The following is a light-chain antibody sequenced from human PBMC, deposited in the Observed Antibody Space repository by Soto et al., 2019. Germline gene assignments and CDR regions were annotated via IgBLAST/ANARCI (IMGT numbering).Light chain of an antibody. Sequence: SSELTQPPSVSVAPGETARISCGGNNIGSKDVHWYQQKPGQAPVLVIYSDTDLPPVIPERFSGSNSANMATLTISRVEAGDEADYYCQVWDSGRAHLLFGGGTKLTVL. CDR2: SDT. J-gene: IGLJ3*02. CDR1: NIGSKD. CDR3: QVWDSGRAHLL. V-gene: IGLV3-21*04.